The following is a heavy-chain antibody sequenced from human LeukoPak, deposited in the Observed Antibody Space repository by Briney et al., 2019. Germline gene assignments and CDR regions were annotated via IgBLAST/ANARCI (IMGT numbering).Heavy chain of an antibody. V-gene: IGHV3-30-3*01. Sequence: PGGSLRLSCAASGFTFSSYAMHWVRQAPGKGLEWVAVISYDGSNKYYADSVKGRFTISRDNSKNTLYLQMNSLRAEDTAVYYCARGLLSFDYWGQETLVTVSS. CDR3: ARGLLSFDY. CDR2: ISYDGSNK. CDR1: GFTFSSYA. J-gene: IGHJ4*02. D-gene: IGHD3-10*01.